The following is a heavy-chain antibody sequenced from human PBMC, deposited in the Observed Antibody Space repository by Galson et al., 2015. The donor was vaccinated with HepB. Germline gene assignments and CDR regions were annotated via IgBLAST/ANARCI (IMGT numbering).Heavy chain of an antibody. CDR2: IRSKASSHAT. V-gene: IGHV3-73*01. CDR3: TRLGGLSGYSSS. D-gene: IGHD2-2*01. CDR1: GFTFSGSA. J-gene: IGHJ4*02. Sequence: SLRLSCAASGFTFSGSAIHWVRQAPGKGLEWVGRIRSKASSHATAYAASLKGRFTISRDDSKNTAYLHMNSLKAEDTAVYYCTRLGGLSGYSSSWGQGALVTVSS.